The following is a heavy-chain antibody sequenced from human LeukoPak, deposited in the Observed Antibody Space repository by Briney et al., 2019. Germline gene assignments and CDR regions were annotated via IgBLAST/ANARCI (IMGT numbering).Heavy chain of an antibody. CDR2: FDSEDGET. CDR1: GYTLTELF. CDR3: ATLMGIAVAHDAFDI. J-gene: IGHJ3*02. Sequence: ASVEVSRKVFGYTLTELFIHWVRQAPGKRGEGVGGFDSEDGETIYAQKFQGRVTMTGDTSTDTAYMELSSLRSEDTAVYYCATLMGIAVAHDAFDIWGQGTMVTVSS. V-gene: IGHV1-24*01. D-gene: IGHD6-19*01.